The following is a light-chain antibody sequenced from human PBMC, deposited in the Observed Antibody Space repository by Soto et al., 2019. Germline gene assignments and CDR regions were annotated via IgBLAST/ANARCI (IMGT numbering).Light chain of an antibody. CDR3: SSYTSSSTVV. Sequence: QSALTQPASVSGSPGQSITISCTGTSSDVGDYNYVSWYQQHPDKAPKLMIYEVNNRPSGVSNRFSGSKSGNTASLTISGLQAEDEADYYCSSYTSSSTVVFGTGTKLTVL. CDR2: EVN. J-gene: IGLJ1*01. V-gene: IGLV2-14*01. CDR1: SSDVGDYNY.